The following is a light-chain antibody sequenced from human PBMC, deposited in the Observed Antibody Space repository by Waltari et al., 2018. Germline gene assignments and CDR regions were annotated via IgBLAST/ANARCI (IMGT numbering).Light chain of an antibody. CDR2: YVD. J-gene: IGLJ3*02. Sequence: QSVLTQPPSVSEAPRQRGAISCSGSRSNIGHKAVNWYLQVPGKAPKLLIYYVDLLPSGVSDRFSGSRSCTSASLAISGLQSEDEGDYYCATWDNTLSGWVFGGGTRLTVL. CDR3: ATWDNTLSGWV. V-gene: IGLV1-36*01. CDR1: RSNIGHKA.